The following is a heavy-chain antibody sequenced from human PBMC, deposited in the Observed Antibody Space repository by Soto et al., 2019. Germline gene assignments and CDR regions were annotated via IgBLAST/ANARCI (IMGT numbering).Heavy chain of an antibody. V-gene: IGHV5-51*01. CDR1: GYRFTNYW. Sequence: EVQLVQSGTEVKKAGASLKISCKASGYRFTNYWIGWVRQRPGKDLEWMGFIYPADSDTSHSPSSQGQVTFSVDTSTSTAFLQWHSLKASDTAIYCCATGILGFYFDSWGQGTQVTVSS. CDR3: ATGILGFYFDS. J-gene: IGHJ4*02. CDR2: IYPADSDT.